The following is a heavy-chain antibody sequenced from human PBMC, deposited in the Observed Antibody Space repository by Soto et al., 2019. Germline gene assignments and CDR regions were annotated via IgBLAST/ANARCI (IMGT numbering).Heavy chain of an antibody. CDR3: AHSRNLITEDAQVGDFDS. V-gene: IGHV2-5*02. J-gene: IGHJ4*02. D-gene: IGHD3-10*01. Sequence: QITLKESGPTLVRPTQTLTLTCSFSGFSLTTDGVGVGWVRQPPGEALEWLALIYWDDDERYSPSLKTRLTITKDPSKNQVVLTMTNMDPVDTATYYCAHSRNLITEDAQVGDFDSWGQGTLVTVSS. CDR2: IYWDDDE. CDR1: GFSLTTDGVG.